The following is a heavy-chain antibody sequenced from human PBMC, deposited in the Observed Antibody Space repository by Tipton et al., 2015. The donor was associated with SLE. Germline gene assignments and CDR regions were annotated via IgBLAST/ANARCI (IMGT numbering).Heavy chain of an antibody. D-gene: IGHD4/OR15-4a*01. Sequence: TLSLTCAVYGGSFSGYYWGWMRQSPGKGLEWIGNIHQSGSTYQSPPFKSRVIVSMDTSKNQFSLKLTSVTAADTAVYFCTRNSRTLVTTWAYDFWGQGTLVTVSS. CDR2: IHQSGST. J-gene: IGHJ4*02. CDR3: TRNSRTLVTTWAYDF. V-gene: IGHV4-34*01. CDR1: GGSFSGYY.